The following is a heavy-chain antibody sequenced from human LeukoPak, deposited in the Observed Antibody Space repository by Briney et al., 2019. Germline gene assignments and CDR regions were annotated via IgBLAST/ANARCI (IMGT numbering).Heavy chain of an antibody. J-gene: IGHJ4*02. CDR1: GFTFSSYA. CDR3: AKWNYYGSRSYYGFDY. CDR2: ISGSGGST. Sequence: GRSLRLSCAASGFTFSSYAMTWVRQAPGKGLEWVSAISGSGGSTYYADSVKGRFTISRDNSKNTLYLQMNSLSAQDTAVYYCAKWNYYGSRSYYGFDYWGQGTLVTVSS. D-gene: IGHD3-10*01. V-gene: IGHV3-23*01.